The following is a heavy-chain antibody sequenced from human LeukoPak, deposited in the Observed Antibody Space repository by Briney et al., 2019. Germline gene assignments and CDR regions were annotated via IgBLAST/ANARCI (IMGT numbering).Heavy chain of an antibody. Sequence: SETLSLTCTVSGGSISRYYRSWIRQPPGKGLEWIGYIYYSGSTNYNPSLKSRVTISVDTSKNQFSLKLSSVTAADTAVYYCARSLNWFDPWGQGTLVTVSS. CDR2: IYYSGST. CDR1: GGSISRYY. CDR3: ARSLNWFDP. V-gene: IGHV4-59*08. J-gene: IGHJ5*02.